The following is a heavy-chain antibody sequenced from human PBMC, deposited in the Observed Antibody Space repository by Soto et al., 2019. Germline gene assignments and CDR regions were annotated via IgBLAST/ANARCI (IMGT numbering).Heavy chain of an antibody. Sequence: GGSLRLSCAASGFTFSSYEMNWVRQAPGKGLEWVSYISSSGSTIYYADSVKGRFTISRDNAKNSLYLQMNSLRAEDTAVYYCARLYYYDSSGYYAKGSVGYGMDVWGQGTTVTVSS. CDR2: ISSSGSTI. D-gene: IGHD3-22*01. V-gene: IGHV3-48*03. CDR1: GFTFSSYE. J-gene: IGHJ6*02. CDR3: ARLYYYDSSGYYAKGSVGYGMDV.